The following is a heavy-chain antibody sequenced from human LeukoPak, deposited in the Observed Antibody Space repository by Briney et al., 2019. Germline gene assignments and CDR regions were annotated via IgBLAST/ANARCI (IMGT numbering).Heavy chain of an antibody. V-gene: IGHV4-38-2*02. CDR1: GDSISSGNF. CDR3: ARGRVREVLCDY. J-gene: IGHJ4*02. CDR2: IYHSGTT. D-gene: IGHD3-10*01. Sequence: SETLSLTCTVSGDSISSGNFWGWIRQPPGKGLEWIGSIYHSGTTYNNPSLKSRVTISVDTSKNQFSLKLSSVTAADTAVYYCARGRVREVLCDYWGQGTLVTVSS.